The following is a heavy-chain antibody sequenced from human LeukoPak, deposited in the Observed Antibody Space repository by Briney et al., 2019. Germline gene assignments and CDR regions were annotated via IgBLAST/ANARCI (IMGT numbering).Heavy chain of an antibody. CDR1: GGSISRSTYS. V-gene: IGHV4-39*07. J-gene: IGHJ4*02. D-gene: IGHD4-23*01. CDR2: VHYSGTT. Sequence: SETLSLTCTVSGGSISRSTYSWAWIRQSPGKGLEWIAIVHYSGTTYYNPSLKSRVTISVDTSKNQFSLKLNSVTAADTAVYYCARDRLRWPKIDYWGQGTLVTVSS. CDR3: ARDRLRWPKIDY.